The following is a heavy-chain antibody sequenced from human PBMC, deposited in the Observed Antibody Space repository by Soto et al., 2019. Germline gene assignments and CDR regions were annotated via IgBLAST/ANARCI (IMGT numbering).Heavy chain of an antibody. Sequence: EPLSLSCPVSEGYSIGYCGSWIRQTPGKGLEWIGYIHYSGSTSYNPSLKSRVTISVDKSKNQFSLNLRSVTAADTAVYYCASEGITVAGSFDYWGQGTLVTVSS. CDR2: IHYSGST. J-gene: IGHJ4*02. V-gene: IGHV4-59*01. CDR1: EGYSIGYC. D-gene: IGHD6-19*01. CDR3: ASEGITVAGSFDY.